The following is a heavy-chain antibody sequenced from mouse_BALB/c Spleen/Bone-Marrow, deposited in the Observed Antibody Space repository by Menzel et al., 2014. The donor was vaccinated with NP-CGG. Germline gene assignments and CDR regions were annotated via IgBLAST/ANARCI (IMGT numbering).Heavy chain of an antibody. CDR2: IYPGDDDT. J-gene: IGHJ2*01. Sequence: QVHVKQSGAELVRPGSSVKISCKASGYAFSIYWMNWVKQRPGQGLEWIGQIYPGDDDTDYNGKFKGKATLTADRSSSTACMQLNSLTSEDSAVYFCARGGISIDYWGQGTTLTVSS. CDR1: GYAFSIYW. V-gene: IGHV1-80*01. CDR3: ARGGISIDY.